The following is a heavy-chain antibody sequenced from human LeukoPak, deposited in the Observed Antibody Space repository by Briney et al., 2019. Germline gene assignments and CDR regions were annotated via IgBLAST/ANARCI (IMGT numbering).Heavy chain of an antibody. Sequence: SSETLSLTCTVSGGSISSSSYYWGWIRQPPGKGLEWIGSIYYSGSTYYNPSLKSRVTISVDRSKNQFSLKLSSVTAADTAAYYCARHAVDPRHNWFDPWGQGTLVTVSS. V-gene: IGHV4-39*07. CDR2: IYYSGST. D-gene: IGHD4-23*01. CDR3: ARHAVDPRHNWFDP. CDR1: GGSISSSSYY. J-gene: IGHJ5*02.